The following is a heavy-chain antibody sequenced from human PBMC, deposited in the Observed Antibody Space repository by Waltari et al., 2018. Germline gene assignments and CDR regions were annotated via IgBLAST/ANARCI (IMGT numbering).Heavy chain of an antibody. J-gene: IGHJ6*03. CDR1: GGSFRGYY. CDR2: INHSGST. CDR3: ARGSRRYYYMDV. V-gene: IGHV4-34*01. Sequence: QVQLQQWGAGLLKPSETLSLTCAVHGGSFRGYYWSWIRQPPGKGLEWIGEINHSGSTNYNPSLKSRVTISVDTSKNQFSLKLNSVTAADTAVYYCARGSRRYYYMDVWGKGTTVTVSS.